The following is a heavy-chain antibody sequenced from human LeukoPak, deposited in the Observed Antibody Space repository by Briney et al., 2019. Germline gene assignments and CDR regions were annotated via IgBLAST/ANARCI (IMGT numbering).Heavy chain of an antibody. CDR1: AGSISNYY. D-gene: IGHD6-13*01. V-gene: IGHV4-4*07. J-gene: IGHJ5*02. Sequence: SETLSLTRTVSAGSISNYYWTWIRQPSGKGLEWIGRIYTRGSTNYNPSLKSRVTMSVDTSKNQFSLKLSSVTAADTAVYSYARDTRSYSSISFDPCGQGTLVTVSS. CDR2: IYTRGST. CDR3: ARDTRSYSSISFDP.